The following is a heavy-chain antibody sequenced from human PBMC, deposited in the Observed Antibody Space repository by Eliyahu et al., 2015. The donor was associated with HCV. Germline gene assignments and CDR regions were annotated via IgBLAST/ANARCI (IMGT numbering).Heavy chain of an antibody. V-gene: IGHV4-39*01. D-gene: IGHD6-6*01. CDR3: ARHPSKLVFGAFDI. J-gene: IGHJ3*02. Sequence: SRCFWGWVRQPPGKGLEWIGSIYYSGSTYYNPSLKSRVTISVDTSKNQFSLKLSSVTAADTAVYYCARHPSKLVFGAFDIWGQGTMVTVSS. CDR2: IYYSGST. CDR1: SRCF.